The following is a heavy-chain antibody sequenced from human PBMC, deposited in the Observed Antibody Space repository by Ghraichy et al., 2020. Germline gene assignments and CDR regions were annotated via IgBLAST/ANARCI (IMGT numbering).Heavy chain of an antibody. CDR3: AKEGRTGGNYPDAFDI. V-gene: IGHV3-23*01. J-gene: IGHJ3*02. CDR1: GFTFSSYA. D-gene: IGHD1-26*01. CDR2: ISGSGGGT. Sequence: GGSLRLSCAASGFTFSSYAMSWVRQAPGKGLEWVSAISGSGGGTFYADSVRGRFTISRDNSKNTLYLQMNSLGAEDTAVYYCAKEGRTGGNYPDAFDIWGQGTMVTVSS.